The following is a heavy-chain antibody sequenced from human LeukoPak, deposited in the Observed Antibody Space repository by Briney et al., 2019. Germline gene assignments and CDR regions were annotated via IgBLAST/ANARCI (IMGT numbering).Heavy chain of an antibody. Sequence: GGSLRLSCAASGFTFSNYWMNWVRQAPGKGLECLANIKQDGSETYYADSVKGRFTITRDNAKNSLYLQMNSLRAEDTAVYYCARETPRRGETRDGYRWGQGTLVTVSS. J-gene: IGHJ4*02. CDR1: GFTFSNYW. V-gene: IGHV3-7*01. CDR3: ARETPRRGETRDGYR. D-gene: IGHD5-24*01. CDR2: IKQDGSET.